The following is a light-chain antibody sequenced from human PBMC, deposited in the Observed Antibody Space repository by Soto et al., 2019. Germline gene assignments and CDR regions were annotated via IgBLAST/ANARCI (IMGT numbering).Light chain of an antibody. V-gene: IGKV3-11*01. CDR2: DAS. CDR3: QQSFTAPIT. Sequence: VLTQSPATLSLSTGERATLSCRAGQSVSNYVAWYQQKPGQAPRLLIYDASNGATGIPSRFSGSGSGSAFTLTISSLQPEDSATYYCQQSFTAPITFGQGTRLEIK. CDR1: QSVSNY. J-gene: IGKJ5*01.